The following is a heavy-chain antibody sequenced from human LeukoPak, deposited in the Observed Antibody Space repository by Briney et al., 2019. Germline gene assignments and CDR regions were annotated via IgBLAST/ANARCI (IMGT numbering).Heavy chain of an antibody. CDR1: GFRFSSYA. CDR2: ISGSGDST. Sequence: GGSLRLSCAASGFRFSSYAMSWVRQAPGKGLEWVSAISGSGDSTYYADSVKGRFTISRDKSKNTLFLQMNSLSAEDTAVYYCAKDGYDTNPGGRVSFHYWDQGTLVTVSS. D-gene: IGHD2-8*01. CDR3: AKDGYDTNPGGRVSFHY. V-gene: IGHV3-23*01. J-gene: IGHJ4*02.